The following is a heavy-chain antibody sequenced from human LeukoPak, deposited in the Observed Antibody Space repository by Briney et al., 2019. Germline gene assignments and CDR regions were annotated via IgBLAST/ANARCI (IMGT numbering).Heavy chain of an antibody. CDR2: INHSGST. V-gene: IGHV4-34*01. CDR1: GGSFSGYY. J-gene: IGHJ6*03. D-gene: IGHD5-18*01. Sequence: SETLSLTCAVYGGSFSGYYWSWIRQPPGKGLEWIGEINHSGSTNYDPSLKSRVTISLDTSKNQFSLKLSSVTAADTAVYYCARGFRYGFRYYYYYMDVWGKGTTVTVSS. CDR3: ARGFRYGFRYYYYYMDV.